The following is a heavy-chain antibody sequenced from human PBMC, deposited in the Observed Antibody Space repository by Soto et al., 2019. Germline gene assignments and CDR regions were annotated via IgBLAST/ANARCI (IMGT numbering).Heavy chain of an antibody. D-gene: IGHD3-10*01. CDR1: GFTFSSYG. J-gene: IGHJ3*02. CDR3: ARDPPLWFGELPSAFDI. CDR2: IWYDGSNK. Sequence: QVQLVESGGGVVQPGRSLRLSCAASGFTFSSYGMHWVRQAPGKGLEWVVVIWYDGSNKYYADSVKGRFTISRDNSKNTLYLQMNSLRAEDTAVYYCARDPPLWFGELPSAFDIWGQGTMVTVSS. V-gene: IGHV3-33*01.